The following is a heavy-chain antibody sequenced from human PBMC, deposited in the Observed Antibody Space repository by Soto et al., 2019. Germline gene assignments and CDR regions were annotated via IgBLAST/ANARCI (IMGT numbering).Heavy chain of an antibody. J-gene: IGHJ4*02. Sequence: QVQLVQSGAEVKKPGASVKVSCKASGYTFTSYDINWVRQATGQGLEWMGWMNPNSGNTGYAQKFQGSLTLTXXTSISTGYMELSSLRSEDTAVYYCARTIYGDNVDYWGQGTLVTVSS. CDR3: ARTIYGDNVDY. CDR1: GYTFTSYD. D-gene: IGHD4-17*01. CDR2: MNPNSGNT. V-gene: IGHV1-8*01.